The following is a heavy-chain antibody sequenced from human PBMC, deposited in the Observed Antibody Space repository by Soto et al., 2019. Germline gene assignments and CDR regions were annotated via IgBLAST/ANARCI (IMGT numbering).Heavy chain of an antibody. V-gene: IGHV3-23*01. J-gene: IGHJ4*02. Sequence: PGGSLRLSCAASGFTFSSYAMSWVRQAPGKGLEWVSAISGSGGSTYYADSVKGRFTISRDNSKNTLYLQMNSLRAEDTAVYYCAKGPSYSSGWPIDYWGQGTLVTVSS. CDR3: AKGPSYSSGWPIDY. CDR1: GFTFSSYA. CDR2: ISGSGGST. D-gene: IGHD6-19*01.